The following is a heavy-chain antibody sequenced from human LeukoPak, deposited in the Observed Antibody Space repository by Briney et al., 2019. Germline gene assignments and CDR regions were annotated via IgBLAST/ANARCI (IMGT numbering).Heavy chain of an antibody. D-gene: IGHD1-26*01. CDR1: GFTFSSYW. V-gene: IGHV3-7*01. Sequence: GGTLRLSCAASGFTFSSYWMSWVRQAPGKGLEWVANIKQDGSEKYYVDSVKGRFTISRDNAKNSLYLQMNSLRAEDTAVYYCARAHPEWEHNVDYWGKGTMVTVSS. J-gene: IGHJ4*02. CDR3: ARAHPEWEHNVDY. CDR2: IKQDGSEK.